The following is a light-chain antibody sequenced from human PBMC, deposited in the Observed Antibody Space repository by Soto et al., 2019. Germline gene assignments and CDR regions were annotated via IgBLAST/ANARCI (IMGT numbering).Light chain of an antibody. J-gene: IGKJ4*02. Sequence: VIWMTQSPSLLSASSGDRVTISCRVSQGIGTFLAWYQQRPGKAPELLSYAASALQSGVPSRFSGSGSGTDFTLTISSLQSEDFATYYCQQYYGFPRTFGEGTKVEIK. CDR1: QGIGTF. CDR3: QQYYGFPRT. CDR2: AAS. V-gene: IGKV1D-8*01.